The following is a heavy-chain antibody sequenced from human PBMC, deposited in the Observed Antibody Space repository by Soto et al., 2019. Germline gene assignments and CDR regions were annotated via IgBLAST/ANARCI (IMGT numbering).Heavy chain of an antibody. CDR1: GGTFSSYA. D-gene: IGHD6-13*01. J-gene: IGHJ4*02. Sequence: QVQLVQSGAEVKKPGSSVKVSCKASGGTFSSYAISWVRQAPGQGLEWMGGIIPIFGTANYAQKFQGRVTMTAAESTSTAYMELSSLRSEDTAVYYCARVHPYALSSSWFDYWGQGTLVTVSS. CDR3: ARVHPYALSSSWFDY. CDR2: IIPIFGTA. V-gene: IGHV1-69*01.